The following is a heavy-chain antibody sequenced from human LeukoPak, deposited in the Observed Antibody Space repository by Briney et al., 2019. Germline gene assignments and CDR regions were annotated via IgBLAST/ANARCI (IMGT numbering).Heavy chain of an antibody. Sequence: SVKVSCKASGGTFSSYAISWVRQAPGQGLEWMGRIIPIFGTANYAQKFQGRVTITTDESTSTDYMELSSLRSEDTAVYYCARLSLVGATLDYWGQGTLVTVSS. CDR1: GGTFSSYA. V-gene: IGHV1-69*05. J-gene: IGHJ4*02. CDR2: IIPIFGTA. D-gene: IGHD1-26*01. CDR3: ARLSLVGATLDY.